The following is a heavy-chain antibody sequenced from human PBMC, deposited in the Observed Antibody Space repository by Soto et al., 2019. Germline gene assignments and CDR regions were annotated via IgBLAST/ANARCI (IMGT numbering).Heavy chain of an antibody. J-gene: IGHJ4*02. CDR2: ISYDGSNK. Sequence: AGGSLRLSCAASGFTFSSYGMHWVRQAPGKGLEWVAVISYDGSNKYYADSVKGRFTISRDNSKNTLYLQMNSLRAEDTAVYYCAKPPDYWGQGTLVTVSS. V-gene: IGHV3-30*18. CDR3: AKPPDY. CDR1: GFTFSSYG.